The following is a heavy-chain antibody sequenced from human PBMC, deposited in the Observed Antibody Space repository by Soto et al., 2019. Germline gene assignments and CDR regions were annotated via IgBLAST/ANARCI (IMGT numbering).Heavy chain of an antibody. J-gene: IGHJ4*02. CDR1: GFTFSSYW. Sequence: VQLVESGGGLVQPGGSLRLSCAASGFTFSSYWMSWVRQAPGKGLEWVALISYDGSNKYYADSVKGRFTISRDSSKNTLYLQMNSLRAADTAVYYCGRCSSTSCHLGSDYWGQGTLVTVSS. D-gene: IGHD2-2*01. V-gene: IGHV3-30-3*01. CDR3: GRCSSTSCHLGSDY. CDR2: ISYDGSNK.